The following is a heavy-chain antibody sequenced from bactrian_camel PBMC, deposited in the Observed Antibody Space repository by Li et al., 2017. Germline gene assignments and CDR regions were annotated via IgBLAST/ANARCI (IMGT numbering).Heavy chain of an antibody. CDR2: LYTDSDGIA. CDR1: GYTYSGYT. Sequence: DVQLVESGGDSVQAGGSLRLSCEVSGYTYSGYTSNTYCMAWFRQTPENERERVASLYTDSDGIASYADSVKGRFAISKDNANNTVNLMMNSLKPEDTAMYYCAANFGPYCSGPYLARRANFEGQGTQVTVS. V-gene: IGHV3S42*01. D-gene: IGHD2*01. J-gene: IGHJ4*01.